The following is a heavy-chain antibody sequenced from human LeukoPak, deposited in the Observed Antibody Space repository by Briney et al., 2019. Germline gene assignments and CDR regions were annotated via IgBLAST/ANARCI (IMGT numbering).Heavy chain of an antibody. V-gene: IGHV3-23*01. Sequence: GGSLRLSCAASGFTFSSSGMHWVRQAPGKGLEWVSAISGSGGSTYYADSVKGRFTISRDNSKNTLYLQMNSLRAEDTAVYYCAKDKYELLLADYFDYWGQGTLVTVSS. J-gene: IGHJ4*02. D-gene: IGHD3-22*01. CDR2: ISGSGGST. CDR1: GFTFSSSG. CDR3: AKDKYELLLADYFDY.